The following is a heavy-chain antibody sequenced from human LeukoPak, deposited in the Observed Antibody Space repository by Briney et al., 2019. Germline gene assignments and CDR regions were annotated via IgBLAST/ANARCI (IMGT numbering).Heavy chain of an antibody. J-gene: IGHJ4*02. Sequence: GGSLRLSCAASGFTFSSYAMHWVRQAPGKGLEWVAVISYDGSNKYYADSVKGRFTISRDNAKNSLYLQMNSLRAEDTAVYYCAREEPDYYDSSGSLGYWGQGTLVTVSS. CDR3: AREEPDYYDSSGSLGY. D-gene: IGHD3-22*01. CDR1: GFTFSSYA. CDR2: ISYDGSNK. V-gene: IGHV3-30*04.